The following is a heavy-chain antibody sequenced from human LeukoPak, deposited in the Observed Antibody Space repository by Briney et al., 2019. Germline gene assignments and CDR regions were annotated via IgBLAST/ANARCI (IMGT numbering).Heavy chain of an antibody. CDR2: IYYSGST. CDR3: ARGLWFGDFHYFDY. J-gene: IGHJ4*02. D-gene: IGHD3-10*01. V-gene: IGHV4-31*03. Sequence: SETLSLTCTVSGGSISSGGYYWNWIRQHPGKGLEWIGYIYYSGSTYYNPSLKSRVTISADTSKNQFSLKLSSVTAADTAVYYCARGLWFGDFHYFDYWGQGTLVTVSS. CDR1: GGSISSGGYY.